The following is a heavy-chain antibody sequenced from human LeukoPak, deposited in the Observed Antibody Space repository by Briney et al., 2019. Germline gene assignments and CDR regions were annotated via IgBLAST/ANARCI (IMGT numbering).Heavy chain of an antibody. D-gene: IGHD6-13*01. CDR3: ARGQQRSFYYYYYGMDV. V-gene: IGHV1-8*01. J-gene: IGHJ6*02. CDR2: MNPNSGNT. CDR1: GYTFTSYD. Sequence: ASVKVSCKASGYTFTSYDINWVRQATGQGLEWMGWMNPNSGNTGYAQKFQGRVTMTRNTSISTAYMELSSLRSEDTAVYHCARGQQRSFYYYYYGMDVWGQGTTVTVSS.